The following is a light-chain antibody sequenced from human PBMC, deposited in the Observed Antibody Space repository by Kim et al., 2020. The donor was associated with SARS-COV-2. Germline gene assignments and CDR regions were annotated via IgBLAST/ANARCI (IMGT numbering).Light chain of an antibody. CDR1: RLTRYY. CDR2: ETN. Sequence: VAVGQTGRITCERARLTRYYAGWYQKKPGQAPVLVMYETNDRPSAIPDRLSGSTSGETASLTLAGARTRDETNYDSGSRDTSGYLFGGGTQLTVL. V-gene: IGLV3-19*01. J-gene: IGLJ2*01. CDR3: GSRDTSGYL.